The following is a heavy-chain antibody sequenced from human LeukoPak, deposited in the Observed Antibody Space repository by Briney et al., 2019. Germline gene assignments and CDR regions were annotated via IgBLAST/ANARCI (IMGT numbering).Heavy chain of an antibody. V-gene: IGHV3-21*01. Sequence: GGSLRLSCAASGFTFSSYSMNRVRQAPGKGLEWVSSISSSSSYIYYADSVKGRFTISRDNAKNSLYLQMNSLRAEDTAVYYCARGGRDYGFLFVYWGQGTLVTVSS. D-gene: IGHD4-17*01. CDR2: ISSSSSYI. J-gene: IGHJ4*02. CDR3: ARGGRDYGFLFVY. CDR1: GFTFSSYS.